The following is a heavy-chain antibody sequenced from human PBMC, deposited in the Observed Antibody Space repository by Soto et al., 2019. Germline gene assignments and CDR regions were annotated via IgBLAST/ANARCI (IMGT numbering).Heavy chain of an antibody. Sequence: GGSLRLSCAASGFTFSSYGMHWVRQAPGKGLEWVAVIWYDGSNKYYADSVKGRFTISRDNSKNTLYLQMNSLRAEDTAVYYCARDDYGDSFFDYWGQGTLVTVSS. J-gene: IGHJ4*02. CDR1: GFTFSSYG. D-gene: IGHD4-17*01. CDR3: ARDDYGDSFFDY. CDR2: IWYDGSNK. V-gene: IGHV3-33*01.